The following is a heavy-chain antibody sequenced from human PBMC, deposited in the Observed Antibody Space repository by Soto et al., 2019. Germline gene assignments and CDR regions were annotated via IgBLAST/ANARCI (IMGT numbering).Heavy chain of an antibody. CDR2: IWYDGSNK. CDR1: GFTFSSYG. V-gene: IGHV3-33*01. Sequence: QVQLVESGGGVVQPGRSLRLSCAASGFTFSSYGMHWVRQAPGKGLEWVAIIWYDGSNKYYADSVKGRFTISRDNTKNTLYLQMNSLRAEDTAVYYCARGSGNYYCGMDVWGQGTTVTVSS. J-gene: IGHJ6*02. CDR3: ARGSGNYYCGMDV.